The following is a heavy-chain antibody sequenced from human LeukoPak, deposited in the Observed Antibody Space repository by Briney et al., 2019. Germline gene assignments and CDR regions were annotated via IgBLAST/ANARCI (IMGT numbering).Heavy chain of an antibody. CDR1: GGSISTSNYY. CDR3: ARIQGEIVVVSAAIGP. V-gene: IGHV4-39*01. D-gene: IGHD2-2*02. J-gene: IGHJ5*02. Sequence: SQTLSLTCTVSGGSISTSNYYWGWIRQSPEKGLEWIGSVFKTGKTYYNPSLTSRVTMSVDTSKNQFSLRLTSVTAADTAVYYCARIQGEIVVVSAAIGPWGQGTLVSVSS. CDR2: VFKTGKT.